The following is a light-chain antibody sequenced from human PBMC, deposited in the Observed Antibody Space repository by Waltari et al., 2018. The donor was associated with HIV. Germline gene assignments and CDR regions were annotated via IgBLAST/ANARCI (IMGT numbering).Light chain of an antibody. CDR2: GAS. Sequence: DIQMAQSPSSLSASVGDRVIVTCRASQGISDSLAWYQHTPGQAPKLLLSGASTLESGVPSRFSGGGSGTDYTLTISSLQPEDSATYYCQQYYTLPYTFGQGTKLEIK. J-gene: IGKJ2*01. CDR1: QGISDS. CDR3: QQYYTLPYT. V-gene: IGKV1-NL1*01.